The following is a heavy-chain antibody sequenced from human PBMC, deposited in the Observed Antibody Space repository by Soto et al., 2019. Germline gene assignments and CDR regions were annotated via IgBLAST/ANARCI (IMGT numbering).Heavy chain of an antibody. CDR2: IYYSGST. D-gene: IGHD6-13*01. V-gene: IGHV4-59*12. CDR1: GGSISSYY. J-gene: IGHJ4*02. CDR3: ARAGQQQLDPFDY. Sequence: SETLSLTCTVSGGSISSYYWSWIRQPPGKGLEWIGYIYYSGSTNYNPSLKSRVTISVDTSKNQFSLQLNSVTPEDTAVYYCARAGQQQLDPFDYWGQGTLVTVSS.